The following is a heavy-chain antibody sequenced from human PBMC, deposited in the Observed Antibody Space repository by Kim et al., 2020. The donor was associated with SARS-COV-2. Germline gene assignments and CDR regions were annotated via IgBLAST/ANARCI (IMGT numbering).Heavy chain of an antibody. J-gene: IGHJ3*02. CDR1: GFSFSAYY. CDR3: ARPKGHCSGASCEGAFDI. CDR2: IGTTSTYT. V-gene: IGHV3-11*03. Sequence: GGSLRLSCAASGFSFSAYYMHWIRQAPGEGLEWLSFIGTTSTYTKCADSVKGRFTISRDNAKNSVYLQMDGLRAEDTALYYCARPKGHCSGASCEGAFDIWGQGTMVTVSS. D-gene: IGHD2-15*01.